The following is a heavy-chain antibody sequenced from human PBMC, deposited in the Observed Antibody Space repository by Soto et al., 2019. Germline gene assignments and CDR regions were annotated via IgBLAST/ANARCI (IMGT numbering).Heavy chain of an antibody. CDR2: INPNSGGT. CDR3: ARGRGTMVRGVIITDWFDP. Sequence: QVQLVQSGAEVKKPGASVKVSCKASGYTFTGYYMHWVRQAPGQGLEWMGWINPNSGGTNYAQKLQGWVTMTRDTSISTAYLELSRLRSDDTAVYYCARGRGTMVRGVIITDWFDPWGQGTLVTVSS. D-gene: IGHD3-10*01. V-gene: IGHV1-2*04. CDR1: GYTFTGYY. J-gene: IGHJ5*02.